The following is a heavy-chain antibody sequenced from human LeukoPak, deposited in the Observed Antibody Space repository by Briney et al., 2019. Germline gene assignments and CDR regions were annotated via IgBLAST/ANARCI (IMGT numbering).Heavy chain of an antibody. V-gene: IGHV4-39*07. Sequence: PSETLSLTCTVSAGSISSSSYYWGWIRQPPGKGLEWIGSIYYSGSTYYNPSLKSRVTISVDTSKNQFSLKLSSVTAADTAVYYCARDLTMVRGYYMDVWGKGTTVTVSS. J-gene: IGHJ6*03. CDR3: ARDLTMVRGYYMDV. CDR1: AGSISSSSYY. CDR2: IYYSGST. D-gene: IGHD3-10*01.